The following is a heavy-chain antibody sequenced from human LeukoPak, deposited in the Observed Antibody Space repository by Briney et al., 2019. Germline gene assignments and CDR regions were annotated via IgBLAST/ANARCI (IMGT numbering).Heavy chain of an antibody. D-gene: IGHD4-17*01. CDR1: GGSFSGYY. CDR3: ARDLRTGWTTALSN. J-gene: IGHJ4*02. V-gene: IGHV4-34*01. CDR2: INHSGST. Sequence: KTSETLSLTCAVYGGSFSGYYWSWIRQPPGKGLEWIGEINHSGSTNYNPSLKSRVTISVDTSKNQFSLKLTSVTAADTAVYYCARDLRTGWTTALSNWGQGTLVTVSS.